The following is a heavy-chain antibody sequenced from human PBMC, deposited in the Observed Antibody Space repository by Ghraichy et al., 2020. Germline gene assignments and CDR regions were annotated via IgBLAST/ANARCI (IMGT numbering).Heavy chain of an antibody. CDR1: GFSFNDYI. J-gene: IGHJ4*02. CDR3: ARVVGIAPAGPLDF. CDR2: ISSSGDFR. Sequence: GSLRLSCAGSGFSFNDYIINWVRQAPGKGLEWVSSISSSGDFRYYAASVKGRFTISRDYAKNSVSLEMDSLRVEDTALYYCARVVGIAPAGPLDFWGQGNLVTVAS. D-gene: IGHD2-21*01. V-gene: IGHV3-21*01.